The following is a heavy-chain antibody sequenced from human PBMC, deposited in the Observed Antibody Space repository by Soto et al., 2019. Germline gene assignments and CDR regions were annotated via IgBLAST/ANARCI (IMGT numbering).Heavy chain of an antibody. D-gene: IGHD4-17*01. Sequence: GGSLRLSCAASGFTFSDYYMSWIRQAPGKGLEWVSYISSSGSTIYYADSVKGWVTMTRDTSVSTAYMELSRLRSDDTAVYYCARDYGDYYFDYWGQGTLVTVSS. J-gene: IGHJ4*02. CDR1: GFTFSDYY. CDR3: ARDYGDYYFDY. V-gene: IGHV3-11*01. CDR2: ISSSGSTI.